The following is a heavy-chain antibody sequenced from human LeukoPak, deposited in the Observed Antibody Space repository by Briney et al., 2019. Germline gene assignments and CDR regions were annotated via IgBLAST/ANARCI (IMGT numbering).Heavy chain of an antibody. D-gene: IGHD4-11*01. J-gene: IGHJ4*02. CDR3: ATVTKVDFDY. V-gene: IGHV3-30*09. Sequence: PGGSLRLSCAAFGFTFRSYTFYWFRHAPGKGLEWVASVSVEGIGRYFPGSVEGRFAISRDDSKKSVFLQMSNLRPEDTAVYFCATVTKVDFDYWGQGTLVTVSS. CDR1: GFTFRSYT. CDR2: VSVEGIGR.